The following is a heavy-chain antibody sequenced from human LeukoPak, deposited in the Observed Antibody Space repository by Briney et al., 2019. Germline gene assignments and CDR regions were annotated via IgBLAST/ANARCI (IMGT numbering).Heavy chain of an antibody. Sequence: PSQTLSLTCTVSGGSISSGSYYWSWIRQPAGKGLEWIGRIYTSGSTNYNPSLKSRVTISVDTSKNQFSLKLSSVTAADTAVYYCARGGWSGPPAPYYFDYWGQGTLVTVSS. CDR1: GGSISSGSYY. CDR2: IYTSGST. V-gene: IGHV4-61*02. J-gene: IGHJ4*02. D-gene: IGHD3-3*01. CDR3: ARGGWSGPPAPYYFDY.